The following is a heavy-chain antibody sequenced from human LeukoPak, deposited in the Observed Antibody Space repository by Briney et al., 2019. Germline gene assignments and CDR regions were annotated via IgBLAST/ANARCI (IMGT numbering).Heavy chain of an antibody. J-gene: IGHJ4*02. CDR2: IWYDGSNV. Sequence: GGSLRLSCAASGFTFSNYAMHWVRQAPGKGLEWVAVIWYDGSNVYYADSVKGRFTISRDNAKNSLYLQMNSLRAEDTAVYYCARDRSDRLAVAGTSAFDYWGQGTLVTVSS. CDR1: GFTFSNYA. D-gene: IGHD6-19*01. CDR3: ARDRSDRLAVAGTSAFDY. V-gene: IGHV3-33*01.